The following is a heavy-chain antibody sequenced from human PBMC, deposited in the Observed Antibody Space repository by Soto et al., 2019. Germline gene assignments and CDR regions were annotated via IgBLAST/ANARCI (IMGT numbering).Heavy chain of an antibody. Sequence: RLSCAASGFTFSSYGMHWVRQAPGKGLEWVAVMWYDGSNKYYADSVKGRFTISRDNSKNTLYLQMNSLRAEDTAVYYCARGMGYSSGWYGPDYWGQGTLVTVSS. D-gene: IGHD6-19*01. CDR2: MWYDGSNK. J-gene: IGHJ4*02. CDR1: GFTFSSYG. CDR3: ARGMGYSSGWYGPDY. V-gene: IGHV3-33*01.